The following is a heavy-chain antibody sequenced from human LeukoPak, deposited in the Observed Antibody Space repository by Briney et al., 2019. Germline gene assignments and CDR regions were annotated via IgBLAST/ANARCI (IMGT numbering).Heavy chain of an antibody. CDR2: IWHDGSAK. CDR1: GFTFSSYG. CDR3: AKDNRGGWSGYFDY. D-gene: IGHD6-19*01. Sequence: GGSLRLSCAASGFTFSSYGMHWVRQAPGKGLEWVAVIWHDGSAKFYVDSVRGRFSISRDDSKNTLYLQMNSLRAEDTALYYCAKDNRGGWSGYFDYWGRGTPVTVSS. J-gene: IGHJ4*02. V-gene: IGHV3-33*06.